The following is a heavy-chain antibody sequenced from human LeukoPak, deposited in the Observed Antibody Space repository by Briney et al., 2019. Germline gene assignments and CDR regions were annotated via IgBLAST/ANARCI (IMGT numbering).Heavy chain of an antibody. CDR3: AGRRGYSGYDLYFDY. D-gene: IGHD5-12*01. CDR2: ISYDGSNK. Sequence: GGSLRLSCAASGFTFSSYAMHWVHQAPGKGLEWVAVISYDGSNKYYADSVKGRFTISRDNSKNTLYLQMNSLRAEDTAVYYCAGRRGYSGYDLYFDYWGQGTLVTVSS. CDR1: GFTFSSYA. J-gene: IGHJ4*02. V-gene: IGHV3-30*14.